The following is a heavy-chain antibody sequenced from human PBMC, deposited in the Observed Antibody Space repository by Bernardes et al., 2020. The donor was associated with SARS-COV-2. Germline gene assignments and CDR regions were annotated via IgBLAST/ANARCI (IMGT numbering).Heavy chain of an antibody. CDR3: VRGNSGYGRFDS. CDR2: IYTGSP. D-gene: IGHD5-12*01. V-gene: IGHV3-74*01. CDR1: GFSISGYW. J-gene: IGHJ4*02. Sequence: GGSLRLSCVASGFSISGYWMHWVRKAPGKGLVWVSRIYTGSPYYAESVKGRFTISRDNAKNTLYLQMNSLRAEDTAVYYCVRGNSGYGRFDSWGQGTLVTVSS.